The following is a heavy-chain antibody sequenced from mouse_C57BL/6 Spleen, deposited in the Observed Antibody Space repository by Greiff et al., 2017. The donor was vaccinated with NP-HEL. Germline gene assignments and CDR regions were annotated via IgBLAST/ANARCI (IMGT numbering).Heavy chain of an antibody. Sequence: VQLQQSGAELVKPGASVKISCKASGYTFTGYWINWVKQRPGHGLEWIGQIFPGSGGTNYNGKFKGKATLTADTSSSTAYMQLSSLTAEDSAVYFCARKEDYDGRRDGGMDDWGQGTTVTVSS. J-gene: IGHJ4*01. D-gene: IGHD2-4*01. CDR3: ARKEDYDGRRDGGMDD. CDR1: GYTFTGYW. CDR2: IFPGSGGT. V-gene: IGHV1-80*01.